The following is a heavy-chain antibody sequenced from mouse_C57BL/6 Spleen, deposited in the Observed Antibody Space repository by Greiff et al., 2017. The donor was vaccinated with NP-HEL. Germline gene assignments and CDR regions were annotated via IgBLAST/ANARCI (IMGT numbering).Heavy chain of an antibody. CDR2: IDPSDSYT. D-gene: IGHD1-1*01. CDR1: GYTFTSYW. CDR3: ARGIYYGSSWEAMDY. Sequence: VQLHQPGAELVKPGASVKLSCKASGYTFTSYWMQWVKQRPGQGLEWIGEIDPSDSYTNYNQKFKGKATLTVDTSSSTAYMQLSSLTSEDSAVYYCARGIYYGSSWEAMDYWGQGTSVTVSS. V-gene: IGHV1-50*01. J-gene: IGHJ4*01.